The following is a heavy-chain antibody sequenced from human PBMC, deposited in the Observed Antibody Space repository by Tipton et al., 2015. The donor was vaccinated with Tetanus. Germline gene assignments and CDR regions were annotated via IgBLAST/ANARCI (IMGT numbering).Heavy chain of an antibody. CDR1: GYILTDYH. Sequence: QLVQSGAEVKKPGASIQVSCKASGYILTDYHIHWVRQAPGLGLEWMGIINSSSNFTTHAQKFQGRVTMTRDTSTSTVFMELSNVTSEDTAVYCCARGGRALRDRWFGDLLGSWGRGALVTVSS. D-gene: IGHD3-10*01. J-gene: IGHJ5*02. CDR2: INSSSNFT. CDR3: ARGGRALRDRWFGDLLGS. V-gene: IGHV1-46*01.